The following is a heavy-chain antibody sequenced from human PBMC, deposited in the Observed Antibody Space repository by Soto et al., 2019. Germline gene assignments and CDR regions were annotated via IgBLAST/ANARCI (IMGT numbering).Heavy chain of an antibody. V-gene: IGHV3-74*01. CDR3: ARGIGFSAQDY. D-gene: IGHD6-13*01. Sequence: LRLSCAASGFLFSSNWMHWVRQAPGKGLVWVSRISGDLSSTDYADSVKGRFTISRDNAKNTLYLQMDSLRADDTAVYFCARGIGFSAQDYWGQGTLVTVSS. J-gene: IGHJ4*02. CDR1: GFLFSSNW. CDR2: ISGDLSST.